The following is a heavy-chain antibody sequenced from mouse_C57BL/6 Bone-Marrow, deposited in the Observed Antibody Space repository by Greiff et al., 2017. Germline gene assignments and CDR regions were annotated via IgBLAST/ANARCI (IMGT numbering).Heavy chain of an antibody. V-gene: IGHV5-16*01. J-gene: IGHJ1*03. D-gene: IGHD2-5*01. CDR1: GFTFSDYY. CDR2: INYDGSST. Sequence: EVMLVESEGGLVQPGSSMKLSCTASGFTFSDYYMAWVRQVPEKGLEWVANINYDGSSTYYLDSLKSRFIISRDNAKNILYLQMSSLKSEDTATYYCARDPYSNFRYWYFDVWGTGTTVTVSS. CDR3: ARDPYSNFRYWYFDV.